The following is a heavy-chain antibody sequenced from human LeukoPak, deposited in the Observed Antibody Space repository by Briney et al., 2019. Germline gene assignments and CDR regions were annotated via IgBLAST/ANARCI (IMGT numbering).Heavy chain of an antibody. D-gene: IGHD3-16*02. CDR1: GFSFSSYD. CDR3: ARDLGYPDS. CDR2: IWYDGSNK. J-gene: IGHJ4*02. Sequence: GGSLRLSCAASGFSFSSYDMHWVRQAPGKGLEWVAVIWYDGSNKYHADSVKGRFTISRDNSKNTLYLQMNSLRAEDTAVYYCARDLGYPDSWGQGTLVAVSS. V-gene: IGHV3-33*01.